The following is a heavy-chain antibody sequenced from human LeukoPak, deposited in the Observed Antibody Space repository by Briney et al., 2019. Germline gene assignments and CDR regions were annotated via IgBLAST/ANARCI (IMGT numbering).Heavy chain of an antibody. CDR3: ARGGQGEYDFWSGYSPPYYFDY. CDR1: GGSISSGDYY. CDR2: IYYSGST. D-gene: IGHD3-3*01. V-gene: IGHV4-30-4*08. J-gene: IGHJ4*02. Sequence: PSETLSLTCTVSGGSISSGDYYWSWIRQPPGKGLEWIGYIYYSGSTYYNPSLKSRVTISVDTSKNQFSLKLSSVTAADTAVYYCARGGQGEYDFWSGYSPPYYFDYWGQGTLVTVSS.